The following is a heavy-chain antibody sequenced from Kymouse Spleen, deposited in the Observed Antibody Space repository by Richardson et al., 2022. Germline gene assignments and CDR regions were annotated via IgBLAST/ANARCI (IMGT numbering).Heavy chain of an antibody. V-gene: IGHV4-34*01. Sequence: QVQLQQWGAGLLKPSETLSLTCAVYGGSFSGYYWSWIRQPPGKGLEWIGEINHSGSTNYNPSLKSRVTISVDTSKNQFSLKLSSVTAADTAVYYCAREEVGAPFDYWGQGTLVTVSS. CDR1: GGSFSGYY. CDR3: AREEVGAPFDY. D-gene: IGHD1-26*01. J-gene: IGHJ4*02. CDR2: INHSGST.